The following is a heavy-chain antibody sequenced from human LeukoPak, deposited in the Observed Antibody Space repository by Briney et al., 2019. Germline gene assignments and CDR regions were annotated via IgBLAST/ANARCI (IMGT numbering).Heavy chain of an antibody. Sequence: GGSLRLSCEASGFTFYSHWMSWVRQAPGKGPEWVAVIAYDGNDKFYAESVKGRFTISRDNSKNTVHLQMNSLRPEDTAVYYCAKSRDGDAPPFDYWGQGTVVTVSS. V-gene: IGHV3-30*18. CDR2: IAYDGNDK. D-gene: IGHD4-17*01. CDR1: GFTFYSHW. CDR3: AKSRDGDAPPFDY. J-gene: IGHJ4*02.